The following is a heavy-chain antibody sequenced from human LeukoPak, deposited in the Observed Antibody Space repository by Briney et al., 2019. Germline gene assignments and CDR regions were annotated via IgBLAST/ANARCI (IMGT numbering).Heavy chain of an antibody. D-gene: IGHD6-19*01. J-gene: IGHJ4*02. CDR2: ISGSVGST. CDR3: AKPGAVAGSYYFDY. CDR1: GFTFSSYG. Sequence: PGGSLRLSCAASGFTFSSYGMSWVRQAPGKGLEWVSAISGSVGSTYYADSVKGRFTISRDNSKNTLYLQMNSLRAKDTAVYYCAKPGAVAGSYYFDYWGQGTLVTVSS. V-gene: IGHV3-23*01.